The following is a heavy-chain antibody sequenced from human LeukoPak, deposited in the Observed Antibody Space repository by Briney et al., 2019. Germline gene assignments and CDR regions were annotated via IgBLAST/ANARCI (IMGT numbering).Heavy chain of an antibody. D-gene: IGHD3-3*01. CDR1: GFTFSTYP. CDR2: ISHNGGST. V-gene: IGHV3-64D*09. J-gene: IGHJ4*02. CDR3: AKAQYDFWSGLDY. Sequence: SGGSLTLSCAASGFTFSTYPMHWVRQAPGKGLEYVSAISHNGGSTYYADSLKGRFTISRDNSKNPLYLQMSSLTTEDTAIYYCAKAQYDFWSGLDYWGQGTLVTVSS.